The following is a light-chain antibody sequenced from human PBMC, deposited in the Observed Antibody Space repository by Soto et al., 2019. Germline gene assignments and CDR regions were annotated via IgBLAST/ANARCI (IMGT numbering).Light chain of an antibody. CDR2: DAS. V-gene: IGKV3-11*01. J-gene: IGKJ1*01. CDR1: QSVSSY. Sequence: EIGLTQSPATLSLSPGERATLSCRASQSVSSYLAWYQQKPGQAPRLLIYDASNRATGIPARFSGSASGTDFTLTISSLEPEDFSVYCCQQRSNWPKTFGQGTKVEIK. CDR3: QQRSNWPKT.